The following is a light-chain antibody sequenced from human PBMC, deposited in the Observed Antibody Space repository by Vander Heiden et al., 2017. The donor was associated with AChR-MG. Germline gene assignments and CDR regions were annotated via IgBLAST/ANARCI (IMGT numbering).Light chain of an antibody. CDR1: QSVSSSY. V-gene: IGKV3-20*01. Sequence: EIVLTQSPGTLSLSPGERATLSCRASQSVSSSYLAWYQQKPGQAPRLLIYGASSRATGIPDRFSGSGSGTDFTLTISRLEPEDFAVYYCQQYGSSRPFTFGHGTKVDI. CDR2: GAS. J-gene: IGKJ3*01. CDR3: QQYGSSRPFT.